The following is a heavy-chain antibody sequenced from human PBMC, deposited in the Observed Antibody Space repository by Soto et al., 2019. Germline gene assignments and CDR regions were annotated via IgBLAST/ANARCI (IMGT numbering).Heavy chain of an antibody. CDR3: ARDYYYDSTGHRIFDY. D-gene: IGHD3-22*01. CDR1: GGSISSGGYY. J-gene: IGHJ4*02. V-gene: IGHV4-31*03. CDR2: IYYSGST. Sequence: SETLSLTCTVSGGSISSGGYYWSWIRQHPGKGLEWIGYIYYSGSTYYNPSLKSRVTISVDTSKNQFSLKLSSVTAADTAVYYCARDYYYDSTGHRIFDYWGQGTLVTVS.